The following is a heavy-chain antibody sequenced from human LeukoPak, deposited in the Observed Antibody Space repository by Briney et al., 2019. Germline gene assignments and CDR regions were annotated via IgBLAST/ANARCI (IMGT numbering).Heavy chain of an antibody. D-gene: IGHD6-6*01. CDR2: LTSDSSSI. V-gene: IGHV3-21*01. Sequence: GGSLRLSCAASGFSFSRYSMNWVRQAPGKGLEWVAYLTSDSSSIKYADSVKGRFTISRDNAKNSLYLQMNSLRAEDTAIYFCARIEYGVGSLSDYWGQGTLVTVSS. J-gene: IGHJ4*02. CDR3: ARIEYGVGSLSDY. CDR1: GFSFSRYS.